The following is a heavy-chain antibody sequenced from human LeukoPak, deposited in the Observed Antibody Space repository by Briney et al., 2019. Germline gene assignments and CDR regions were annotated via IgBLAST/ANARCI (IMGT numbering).Heavy chain of an antibody. CDR3: AKVPSPNYYDSSGFDY. V-gene: IGHV3-23*01. CDR2: ISGSGGST. D-gene: IGHD3-22*01. J-gene: IGHJ4*02. CDR1: GFTFSRYT. Sequence: PGGSLRLSCAASGFTFSRYTMSWVRQAPGKGLEWVSAISGSGGSTYYADSVKGRFTISRDNSKNTLYLQMNSLRAEDTAVYYCAKVPSPNYYDSSGFDYWGQGALVTVSS.